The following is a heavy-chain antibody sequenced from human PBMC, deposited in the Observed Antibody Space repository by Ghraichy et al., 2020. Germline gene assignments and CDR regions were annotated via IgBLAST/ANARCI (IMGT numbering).Heavy chain of an antibody. CDR3: AKDPNGDYVGAFDS. J-gene: IGHJ3*02. V-gene: IGHV3-23*01. Sequence: LSLTCAASGLIFSTYAMTWVRQGPGKGLVWVSSIRGCGDIIYYADSVRGRFTVSRDNSQNTLYLQMNSLRAEDTAVYYCAKDPNGDYVGAFDSWGQGTMVTVSS. CDR2: IRGCGDII. CDR1: GLIFSTYA. D-gene: IGHD4-17*01.